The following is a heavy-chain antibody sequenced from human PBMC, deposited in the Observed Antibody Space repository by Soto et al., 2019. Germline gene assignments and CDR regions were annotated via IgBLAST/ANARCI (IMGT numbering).Heavy chain of an antibody. J-gene: IGHJ3*02. CDR3: ARTFTIFGVVTPEIDAFDI. V-gene: IGHV4-59*01. CDR2: IYYSGST. Sequence: SETLSHTCTFSGGSISSYYWIWIRQPPGKGLEWIGYIYYSGSTNYNPSLKSRVTISVDTSKNQFSLKLSSVTAADTAVYYCARTFTIFGVVTPEIDAFDIWGQGTMVTVSS. CDR1: GGSISSYY. D-gene: IGHD3-3*01.